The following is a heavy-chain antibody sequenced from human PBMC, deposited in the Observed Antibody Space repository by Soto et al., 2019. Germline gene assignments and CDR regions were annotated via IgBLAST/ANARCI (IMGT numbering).Heavy chain of an antibody. CDR2: ISSSSSYI. D-gene: IGHD6-19*01. CDR1: GFTFSTYS. V-gene: IGHV3-21*04. Sequence: EVQLVESGGGLVKPGGSLRLSCAASGFTFSTYSMNWVRQAPGKGLEWVSSISSSSSYIYYADSVKGRFTISRDNAKNSLYLQMNSLRAEDTAVYYCAKGSGWVPANWFDPWGQGTLVTVSS. CDR3: AKGSGWVPANWFDP. J-gene: IGHJ5*02.